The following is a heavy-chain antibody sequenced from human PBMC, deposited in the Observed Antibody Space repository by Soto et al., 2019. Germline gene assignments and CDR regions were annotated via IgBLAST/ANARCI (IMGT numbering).Heavy chain of an antibody. V-gene: IGHV5-51*01. Sequence: GESLKISCKGSGYSFTSYWIGWVRQMPGKGLEWMGIIYPGDSDTRYSPSFQGQVTISADKSISTAYLQWSSLKASDTAMYYCARDGKGAAYTHGPYYFDYWGQGALVTVSS. J-gene: IGHJ4*02. D-gene: IGHD1-1*01. CDR3: ARDGKGAAYTHGPYYFDY. CDR2: IYPGDSDT. CDR1: GYSFTSYW.